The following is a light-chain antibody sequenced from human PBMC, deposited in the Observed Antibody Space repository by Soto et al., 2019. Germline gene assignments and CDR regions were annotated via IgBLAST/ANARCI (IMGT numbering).Light chain of an antibody. J-gene: IGKJ4*01. V-gene: IGKV3-11*01. CDR3: QQRNQWPPVT. CDR2: DAS. CDR1: PSVSNS. Sequence: ESVLTHSPATLSLSPWEIATLSCRASPSVSNSLAWYQHKPGQAPRLLIYDASNRATGVPTRFSGSGSGTDFTLTISSLEPEDFAVYYCQQRNQWPPVTFGGGTKVDI.